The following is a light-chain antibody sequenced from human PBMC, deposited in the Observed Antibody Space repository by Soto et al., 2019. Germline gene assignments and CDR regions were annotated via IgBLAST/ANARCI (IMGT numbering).Light chain of an antibody. CDR2: AVD. CDR1: GSDVGGYDL. CDR3: SSYTSITTHLI. Sequence: QSALTQPASVSGSPGQSITISCTGSGSDVGGYDLVSWYQQYPGKAPRLIIYAVDNRPSGVSDRFSGSKSGNTASLTISGLQAEDEADYYCSSYTSITTHLIFGGGTKVTVL. V-gene: IGLV2-14*01. J-gene: IGLJ2*01.